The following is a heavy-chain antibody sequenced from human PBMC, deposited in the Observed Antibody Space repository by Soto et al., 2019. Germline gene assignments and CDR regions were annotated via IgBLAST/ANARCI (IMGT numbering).Heavy chain of an antibody. D-gene: IGHD3-10*01. CDR1: GFTFEDHG. Sequence: EVQLVESGGGVARPGGSLRLSCAASGFTFEDHGMSWVRQAPGKGLEWLSDISWDGGTTVYADSVKGRFTVSRNNAKRSLYLPMSSLKPGDTAFYHCARRSGDQQVCDFWGQGTLVTVSS. V-gene: IGHV3-20*01. CDR2: ISWDGGTT. CDR3: ARRSGDQQVCDF. J-gene: IGHJ4*02.